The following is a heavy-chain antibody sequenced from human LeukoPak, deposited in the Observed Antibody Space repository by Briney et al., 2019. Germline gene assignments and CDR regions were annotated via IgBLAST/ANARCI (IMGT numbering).Heavy chain of an antibody. CDR2: INPSGGST. J-gene: IGHJ4*02. V-gene: IGHV1-46*01. D-gene: IGHD6-19*01. CDR3: ARGPKYGYSSGWYPGSFGY. Sequence: ASVKVSCKASGYTFTSYYKHWVRQAPGQGLEWMGIINPSGGSTSYAQKFQGRVTMTRDTSTSTVYMELSSLRSEDTAVYYCARGPKYGYSSGWYPGSFGYWGQGTLVTVSS. CDR1: GYTFTSYY.